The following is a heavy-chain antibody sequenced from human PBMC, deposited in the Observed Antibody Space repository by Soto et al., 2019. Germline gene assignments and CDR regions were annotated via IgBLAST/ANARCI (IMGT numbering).Heavy chain of an antibody. Sequence: ASETLSLTCTVSGDSISTIYWGWMRQSPGKELEWIGYVYYTGSTNYNPSLKSRVTISVDRSKNQFSLKLTSANAADTAVYYCARGRTVRNYADDSSDYFYFFDYWGQGTQVTVSS. D-gene: IGHD3-22*01. CDR3: ARGRTVRNYADDSSDYFYFFDY. CDR1: GDSISTIY. J-gene: IGHJ4*02. V-gene: IGHV4-59*01. CDR2: VYYTGST.